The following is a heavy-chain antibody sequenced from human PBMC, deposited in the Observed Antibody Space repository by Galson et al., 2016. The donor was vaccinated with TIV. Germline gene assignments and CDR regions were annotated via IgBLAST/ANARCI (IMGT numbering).Heavy chain of an antibody. V-gene: IGHV4-39*07. J-gene: IGHJ6*03. D-gene: IGHD6-19*01. CDR1: GGSISSRSYY. CDR2: MYYSGTT. Sequence: ETLSLTCTVSGGSISSRSYYWCWIRQPPGKGLEWIGSMYYSGTTYYTPSLKSRVTISVDTSKNQFSLKVRSVTATDTDVYYCARSEYSSGYYYYMDVWGQGTTVTVSS. CDR3: ARSEYSSGYYYYMDV.